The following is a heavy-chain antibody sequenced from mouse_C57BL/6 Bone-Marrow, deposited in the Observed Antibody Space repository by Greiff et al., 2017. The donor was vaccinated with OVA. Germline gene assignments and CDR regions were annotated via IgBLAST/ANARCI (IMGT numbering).Heavy chain of an antibody. CDR3: AIKTGPWFAY. J-gene: IGHJ3*01. CDR1: GYTFTSYW. V-gene: IGHV1-69*01. Sequence: QVQLKQPGAELVMPGASVKLSCKASGYTFTSYWMHWVKQRPGQGLEWIGEIDPSDSYTNYNQKFKGKSTLTVDKSSSTAYMQLSSLTSEDSAVYYCAIKTGPWFAYWGQGTLVTVSA. CDR2: IDPSDSYT. D-gene: IGHD4-1*01.